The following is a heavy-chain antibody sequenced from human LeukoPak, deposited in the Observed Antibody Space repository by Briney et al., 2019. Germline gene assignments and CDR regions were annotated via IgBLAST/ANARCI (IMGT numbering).Heavy chain of an antibody. D-gene: IGHD4-17*01. Sequence: ASVKVSCKASGYTFTSHGISWVRQAPGQGLEWMGWISAYNGNTNYAQRLQGRVTMTTDTSTSTAYMELRSLRSDDTAVYYCARDRDYGDYNTQDLFVYWGQGTLVTVSS. CDR3: ARDRDYGDYNTQDLFVY. V-gene: IGHV1-18*01. CDR2: ISAYNGNT. CDR1: GYTFTSHG. J-gene: IGHJ4*02.